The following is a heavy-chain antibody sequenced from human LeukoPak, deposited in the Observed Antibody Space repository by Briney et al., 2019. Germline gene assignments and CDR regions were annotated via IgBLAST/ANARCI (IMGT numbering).Heavy chain of an antibody. D-gene: IGHD3-22*01. Sequence: PSETLSLTCTVSGGSISSGDYYWSWIRQPPGKGLEWIGYIYYSGSTYYNPSLKIRVTISVDTSKNQFSLKLSSVTAADTAVYYCARAVEITMIVVVSHFDYWGQGTLVAVSS. CDR3: ARAVEITMIVVVSHFDY. CDR2: IYYSGST. J-gene: IGHJ4*02. CDR1: GGSISSGDYY. V-gene: IGHV4-30-4*01.